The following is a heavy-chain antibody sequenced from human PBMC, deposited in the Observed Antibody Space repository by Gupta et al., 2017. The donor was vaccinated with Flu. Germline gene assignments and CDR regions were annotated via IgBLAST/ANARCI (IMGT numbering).Heavy chain of an antibody. V-gene: IGHV3-74*01. CDR3: ASAVGYCSGGSCYKTGWFDP. J-gene: IGHJ5*02. Sequence: EVQLVESGGGLVQPGGVLSLSCAACGFPFSSYWMHWVRQAPGQGLVWVSRINSDGSSTSYADSVKGRFTISRDNAKNTLYLQMNSLRAEDTAVYYCASAVGYCSGGSCYKTGWFDPWGQGTLVTVSS. CDR2: INSDGSST. D-gene: IGHD2-15*01. CDR1: GFPFSSYW.